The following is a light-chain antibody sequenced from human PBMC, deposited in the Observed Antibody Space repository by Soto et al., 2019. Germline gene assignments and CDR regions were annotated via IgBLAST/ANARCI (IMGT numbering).Light chain of an antibody. CDR3: YSYAGSYTWV. CDR1: SSDVGGYNY. Sequence: QSALTQPRSVSGSPGQSVTISCTGTSSDVGGYNYVSWYQQHPGKAPKLMIYDVTKRPSGVPDRFSGSKSGNTASLTISGLQAEGEADYYCYSYAGSYTWVFGGGTKLTVL. V-gene: IGLV2-11*01. J-gene: IGLJ3*02. CDR2: DVT.